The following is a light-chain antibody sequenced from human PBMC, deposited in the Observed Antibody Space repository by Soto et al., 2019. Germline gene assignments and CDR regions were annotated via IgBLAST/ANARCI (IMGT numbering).Light chain of an antibody. CDR2: KAS. J-gene: IGKJ2*01. CDR1: QSISNC. Sequence: DIQMTQSPSTLSASGGDTVTITCRASQSISNCLAWYQQKPGKAPKLLVYKASSLRSGVPSRFSGSGSGPEFTLPVRRLQPDDFATYYCQQYNGTFGQGTKLEIK. CDR3: QQYNGT. V-gene: IGKV1-5*03.